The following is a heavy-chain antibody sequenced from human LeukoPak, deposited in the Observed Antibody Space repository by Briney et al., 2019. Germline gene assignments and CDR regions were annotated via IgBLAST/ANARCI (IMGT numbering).Heavy chain of an antibody. CDR3: ARDADYYGSFDY. CDR1: GFTFSSYS. CDR2: ISSSSSYI. D-gene: IGHD3-10*01. V-gene: IGHV3-21*01. Sequence: GGSLRLSCAASGFTFSSYSMNWVRQAPGKGLECVSSISSSSSYIYYADSVKGRFTISRDNAKNSLYLQMNSLRAEDTAVYYCARDADYYGSFDYWGQGTLVTVSS. J-gene: IGHJ4*02.